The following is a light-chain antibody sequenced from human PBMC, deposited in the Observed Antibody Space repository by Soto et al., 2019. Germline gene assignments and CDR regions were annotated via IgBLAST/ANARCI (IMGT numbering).Light chain of an antibody. CDR2: GAS. CDR1: QSVSSN. CDR3: QQYNNWPRIT. J-gene: IGKJ5*01. V-gene: IGKV3-15*01. Sequence: EIVTTQSPATLSVSPGERATLSCRASQSVSSNLAWYQQKPGQAPRLLIYGASTRATGIPARFSGSGSGTEFTLTISSLQSEDLAVYYCQQYNNWPRITFGQGTRLEIK.